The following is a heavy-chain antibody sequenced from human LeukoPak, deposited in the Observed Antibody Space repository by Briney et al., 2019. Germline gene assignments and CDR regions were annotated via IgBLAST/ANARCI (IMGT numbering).Heavy chain of an antibody. Sequence: GGSLRLSCAASGVTFSNYWMSWVRQAPGKGLEWVANINQDGSEKNYVDSVMGRFTISRDNVENSLYLQMNSLRTKDTADYFCAREGHSRFRFRYYYQGLDVWGQGTTVTVS. CDR1: GVTFSNYW. CDR2: INQDGSEK. J-gene: IGHJ6*02. V-gene: IGHV3-7*01. D-gene: IGHD3-10*01. CDR3: AREGHSRFRFRYYYQGLDV.